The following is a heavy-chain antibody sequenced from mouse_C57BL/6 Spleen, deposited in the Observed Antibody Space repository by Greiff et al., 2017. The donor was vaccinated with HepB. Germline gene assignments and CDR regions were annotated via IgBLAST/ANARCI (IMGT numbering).Heavy chain of an antibody. V-gene: IGHV5-9*01. D-gene: IGHD1-1*01. Sequence: EVQLVESGGGLVKPGGSLKLSCAASGFTFSSYTMSWVRQTPEKRLEWVATISGGGGNTYYPDSVKGRFTISRDNAKNTLYLQMSSLRSEDTALYYCARHESSYPYYFDYWGQGTTLTVSS. CDR2: ISGGGGNT. CDR3: ARHESSYPYYFDY. CDR1: GFTFSSYT. J-gene: IGHJ2*01.